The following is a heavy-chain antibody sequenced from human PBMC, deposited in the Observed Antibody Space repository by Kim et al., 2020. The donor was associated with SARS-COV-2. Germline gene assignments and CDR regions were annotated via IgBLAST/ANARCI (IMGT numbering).Heavy chain of an antibody. J-gene: IGHJ4*02. V-gene: IGHV3-23*03. CDR2: GGSST. CDR3: ARHFIDY. Sequence: GGSSTYYAATVKGRFTISRDNSKNTLYLQMNSLRAEDTAVYYCARHFIDYWGQGTLVTVSS.